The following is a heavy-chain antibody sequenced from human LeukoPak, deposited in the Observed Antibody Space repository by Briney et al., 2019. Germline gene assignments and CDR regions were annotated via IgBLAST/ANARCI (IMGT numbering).Heavy chain of an antibody. D-gene: IGHD2-21*01. CDR2: IYYSGST. V-gene: IGHV4-39*01. Sequence: DPSETLSLTCTVSGGSISSSSYYWGWIRQPPGKGLEWIGSIYYSGSTYYNPSLKSRVTISVDTSKNQFSLKLSSVTAADTAVYYCARHGEPNFDYWGQGTLVTVSS. CDR3: ARHGEPNFDY. CDR1: GGSISSSSYY. J-gene: IGHJ4*02.